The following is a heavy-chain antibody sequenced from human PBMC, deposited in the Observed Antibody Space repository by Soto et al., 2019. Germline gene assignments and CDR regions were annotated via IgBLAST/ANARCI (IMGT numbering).Heavy chain of an antibody. CDR2: IKQDGGQT. Sequence: GGSLRLSCAASGFTFDSYWMTWVRQAPGRGLEWVAHIKQDGGQTYYVDSVKGRFTISRDNAKTSLYLQMNSLRAEDTSVYFCARGGNGYENWPPYYYYGMDVWGQGTTVTVSS. CDR1: GFTFDSYW. V-gene: IGHV3-7*01. J-gene: IGHJ6*02. CDR3: ARGGNGYENWPPYYYYGMDV. D-gene: IGHD5-12*01.